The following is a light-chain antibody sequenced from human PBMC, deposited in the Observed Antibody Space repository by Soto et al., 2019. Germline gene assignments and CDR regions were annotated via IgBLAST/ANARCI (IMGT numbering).Light chain of an antibody. V-gene: IGKV3-11*01. J-gene: IGKJ3*01. CDR3: QQRTNWRGVS. Sequence: EIVLTQSPATLSLSPGERATLSCRASQSVGNNLAWYQQKPGQAPGLLIYEASTRATGIPARFSGSGSGTDFTLTISSLEPEDFAVYYCQQRTNWRGVSFGPGTKVDIK. CDR1: QSVGNN. CDR2: EAS.